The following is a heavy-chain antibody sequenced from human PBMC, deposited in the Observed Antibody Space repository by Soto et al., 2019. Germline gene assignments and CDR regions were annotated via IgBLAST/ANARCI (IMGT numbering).Heavy chain of an antibody. D-gene: IGHD3-10*01. Sequence: QVQLVQSGVEVKKAGASVKVSCKASGYTFSSYGISWARQAPGQGLEWMGWISDYNGNTHNAQKFQGRLILTHDPSTRTAYMELRGLRSDDTAVYFCAREGYYSGSGTYSPPRYYGMDVWGQGTTVTVSS. CDR1: GYTFSSYG. CDR2: ISDYNGNT. J-gene: IGHJ6*02. CDR3: AREGYYSGSGTYSPPRYYGMDV. V-gene: IGHV1-18*01.